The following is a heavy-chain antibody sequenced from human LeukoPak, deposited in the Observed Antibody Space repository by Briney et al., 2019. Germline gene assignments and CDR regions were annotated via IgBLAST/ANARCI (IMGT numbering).Heavy chain of an antibody. CDR1: GYTFTGYY. J-gene: IGHJ6*02. D-gene: IGHD6-13*01. CDR3: ANEVGQQLEHLRGMDV. CDR2: INPNSGGT. V-gene: IGHV1-2*02. Sequence: ASVKVSCKASGYTFTGYYMHWVRQAPGQGLEWMGWINPNSGGTNYAQKFQGRVTMTRDTSVSTAYMELSRLRSDDTAVYYCANEVGQQLEHLRGMDVWGQGTTVTVSS.